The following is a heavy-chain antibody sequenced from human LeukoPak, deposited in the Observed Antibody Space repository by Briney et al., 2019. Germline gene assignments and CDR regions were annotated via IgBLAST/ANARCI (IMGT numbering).Heavy chain of an antibody. CDR1: GGSISSYY. D-gene: IGHD3-22*01. V-gene: IGHV4-59*01. CDR3: ARSDSSGYPFVD. J-gene: IGHJ4*02. CDR2: IYYSGST. Sequence: SETLSLTCTVSGGSISSYYWSWIRQPPGKGLEWIGYIYYSGSTNYNPSLKSRVTISVDTSKNQFSLKLSSVTAADTAVYYCARSDSSGYPFVDWGQGTLVTVSS.